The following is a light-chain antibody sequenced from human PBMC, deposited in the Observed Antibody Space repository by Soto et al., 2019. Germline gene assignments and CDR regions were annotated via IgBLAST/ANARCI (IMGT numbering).Light chain of an antibody. CDR1: QSVRSN. V-gene: IGKV3-15*01. CDR2: GAS. Sequence: ETVMTQSPASLSMSQGEGVTLSCRASQSVRSNLAWYQQRPGQAPRLLIYGASTRAADIPARSSGSGSGAEFTLTISSLQSEDFAFYYCQQYNNWPLTFGGGTKV. J-gene: IGKJ4*01. CDR3: QQYNNWPLT.